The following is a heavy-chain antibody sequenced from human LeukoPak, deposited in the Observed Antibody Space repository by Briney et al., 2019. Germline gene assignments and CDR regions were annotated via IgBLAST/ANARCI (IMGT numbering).Heavy chain of an antibody. V-gene: IGHV4-59*01. CDR3: ARDKGSGSSSWYVGFDP. J-gene: IGHJ5*02. D-gene: IGHD6-13*01. CDR2: IYYSGST. Sequence: SETLSLTCTVSGGSISSYYWSWIRQPPGKGLEWIGYIYYSGSTNYNPSLKSRVTISVDTSKNQFSLKLSSVTAADTAVYYCARDKGSGSSSWYVGFDPWGQGTLVTVSS. CDR1: GGSISSYY.